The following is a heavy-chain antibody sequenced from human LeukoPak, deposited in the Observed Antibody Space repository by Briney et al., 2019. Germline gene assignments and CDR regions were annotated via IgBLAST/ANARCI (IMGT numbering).Heavy chain of an antibody. Sequence: PSETLSLXCTVSGGSISSYYWSWIRQPAGKALEWIGRIYTSGSTNYNPSLKSRVTMSVDTSKNQFSLKLSSVTAADTAVYYCARSVTVTPIHYFDYWGQGTLVTVSS. D-gene: IGHD4-17*01. V-gene: IGHV4-4*07. J-gene: IGHJ4*02. CDR2: IYTSGST. CDR3: ARSVTVTPIHYFDY. CDR1: GGSISSYY.